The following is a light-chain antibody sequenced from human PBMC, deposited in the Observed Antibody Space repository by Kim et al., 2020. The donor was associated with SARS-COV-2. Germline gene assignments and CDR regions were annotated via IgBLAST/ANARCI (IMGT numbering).Light chain of an antibody. J-gene: IGLJ2*01. Sequence: SSELTQDPAVSVALGQTVRITCQGDSLRSYYTTWYQQKPGQAPIVVVYGKNNRPSGIPDRFSGSSSGTTASLTITGTQAGDEADYYCNSRDNNDYVLFGGGTQLTVL. V-gene: IGLV3-19*01. CDR3: NSRDNNDYVL. CDR2: GKN. CDR1: SLRSYY.